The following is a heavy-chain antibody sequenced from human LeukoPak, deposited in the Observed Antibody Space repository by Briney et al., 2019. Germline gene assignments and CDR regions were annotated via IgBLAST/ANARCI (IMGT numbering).Heavy chain of an antibody. Sequence: SETLSLTCTVSGGSISSGDYYWSWIRQPPGKGLVWIAYMYYSGSTYYNPSLKSRVTMSADTSKNQLSLKLSSVTAADTAVYYCARPYYYASRIAPWGQGILVTVSS. CDR1: GGSISSGDYY. CDR2: MYYSGST. J-gene: IGHJ5*02. V-gene: IGHV4-30-4*01. CDR3: ARPYYYASRIAP. D-gene: IGHD3-22*01.